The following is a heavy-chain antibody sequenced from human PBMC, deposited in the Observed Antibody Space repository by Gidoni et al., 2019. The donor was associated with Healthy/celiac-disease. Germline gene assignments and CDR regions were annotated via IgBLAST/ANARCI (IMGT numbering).Heavy chain of an antibody. CDR1: GFPFRSYG. Sequence: QVQLVESGGGVVQPGRSLRLSCAASGFPFRSYGMHWVRQAPGKGLEWVAVISYDGSNKYYADSVKGRFTISRDNSKNTLYLQMNSLRAEDTAVYYCAKAGYCSSTSCYRVSDAFDIWGQGTMVTVSS. D-gene: IGHD2-2*01. CDR3: AKAGYCSSTSCYRVSDAFDI. J-gene: IGHJ3*02. CDR2: ISYDGSNK. V-gene: IGHV3-30*18.